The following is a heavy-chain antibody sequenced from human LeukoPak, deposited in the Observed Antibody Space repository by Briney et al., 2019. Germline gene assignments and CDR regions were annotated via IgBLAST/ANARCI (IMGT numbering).Heavy chain of an antibody. CDR2: IYTAGDT. D-gene: IGHD6-13*01. V-gene: IGHV3-13*04. CDR3: AKAAISDAGYSSTWYFTD. Sequence: GGSLRLSCAASGFTFSSYDMHWVRQATGKGLEWVSAIYTAGDTYYPGSVKGRFTISRENAKNSLYLQMNSLRAGDTAVYYCAKAAISDAGYSSTWYFTDWGQGTLVTASS. J-gene: IGHJ4*02. CDR1: GFTFSSYD.